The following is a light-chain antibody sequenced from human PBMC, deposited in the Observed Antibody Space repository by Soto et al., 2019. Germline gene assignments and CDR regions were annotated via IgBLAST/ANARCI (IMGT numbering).Light chain of an antibody. CDR2: EVS. CDR3: SSYGGSNNLV. CDR1: SRDVGGYKY. Sequence: QSALTQPPSASGSPGQSVTISCTGTSRDVGGYKYVSWYQQHPGKAPKLMIYEVSERPSGVPDRFSGSKSGNTASLTVSGLQAEDEADYYCSSYGGSNNLVFGGGTQLTV. J-gene: IGLJ7*01. V-gene: IGLV2-8*01.